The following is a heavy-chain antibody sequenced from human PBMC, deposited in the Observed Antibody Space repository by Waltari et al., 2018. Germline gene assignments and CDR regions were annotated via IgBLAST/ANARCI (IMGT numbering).Heavy chain of an antibody. CDR1: GGTFSSYA. CDR2: IIPIFGTA. Sequence: QVQLVQSGAEVKKPGSSVKVSCKASGGTFSSYAISWVRQAPGQGLEWMGGIIPIFGTANYAQKFQGRVTSTADESTSTAYMELSSLRAEDTALYYCAKDKVGGSLLGYFDYWGQGTLVTVSS. J-gene: IGHJ4*02. V-gene: IGHV1-69*01. CDR3: AKDKVGGSLLGYFDY. D-gene: IGHD1-26*01.